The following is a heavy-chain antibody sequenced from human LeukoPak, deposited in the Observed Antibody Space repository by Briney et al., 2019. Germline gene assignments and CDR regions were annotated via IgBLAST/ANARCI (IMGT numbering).Heavy chain of an antibody. CDR1: GGSISAYY. D-gene: IGHD6-19*01. CDR3: ARRGIPVAGLDY. CDR2: IYHSGNT. J-gene: IGHJ4*02. Sequence: SETLSLTCTVSGGSISAYYWSWIRQPPGKGLEWIGYIYHSGNTNYNPSLRSRVTISVDTSRNQFSLNLSSVTAADMAVYYCARRGIPVAGLDYWGQGSLVAVSS. V-gene: IGHV4-59*08.